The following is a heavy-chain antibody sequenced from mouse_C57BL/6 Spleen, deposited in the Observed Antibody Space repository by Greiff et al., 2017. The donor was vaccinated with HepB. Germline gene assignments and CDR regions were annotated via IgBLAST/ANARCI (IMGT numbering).Heavy chain of an antibody. V-gene: IGHV1-69*01. Sequence: QVQLQQPGAELVMPGASVKLSCKASGYTFTSYWMHWVKQRPGQGLEWIGEIDPSDSYTNYNQKFKGKSTLTVDKSSSTAYMQLSSLTSEDSAVYYCARSLYSYGEYYFDYWGQGTTLTVSS. CDR3: ARSLYSYGEYYFDY. CDR2: IDPSDSYT. J-gene: IGHJ2*01. CDR1: GYTFTSYW. D-gene: IGHD2-12*01.